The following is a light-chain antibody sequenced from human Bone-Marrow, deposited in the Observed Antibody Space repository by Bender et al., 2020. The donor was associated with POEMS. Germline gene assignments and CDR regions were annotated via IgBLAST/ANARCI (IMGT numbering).Light chain of an antibody. Sequence: QSALTQPPSVSGSPGQSVTISCTGTSSDVGGYNYVSWYQHLPGMAPKLLIHRNDQRPSGVPDRFSGSKSGTSASLAISGARSEDEADYSCSTWDDSVSGLIFGGGARLTVL. CDR3: STWDDSVSGLI. J-gene: IGLJ2*01. CDR2: RND. V-gene: IGLV1-47*01. CDR1: SSDVGGYNY.